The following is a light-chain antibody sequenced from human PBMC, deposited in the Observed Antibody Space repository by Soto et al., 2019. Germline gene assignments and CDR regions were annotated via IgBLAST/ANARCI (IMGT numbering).Light chain of an antibody. J-gene: IGLJ2*01. V-gene: IGLV2-14*01. CDR3: SSYTSSSTLV. CDR2: DVS. CDR1: SSDVGGYNY. Sequence: QSVLNQPATVSGSPGQSITISCTGTSSDVGGYNYVSWYQQHPGKAPKLMIYDVSNRPSGVSNRFSGSKSGNTASLTISGLQAEDEADYYCSSYTSSSTLVFGGGTKLTVL.